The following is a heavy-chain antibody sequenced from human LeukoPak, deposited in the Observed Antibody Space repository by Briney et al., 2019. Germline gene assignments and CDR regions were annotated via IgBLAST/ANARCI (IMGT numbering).Heavy chain of an antibody. Sequence: PGRSLRLSCAASGFTFSSYGMHWVRQAPGKGLEWVAVIWYDGSNKYYADSVKGRFTISRDNSKNTPYLQMNSLRAEDTAVYYCARLSSSSVLDYWGQGTLVTVSS. V-gene: IGHV3-33*01. CDR2: IWYDGSNK. D-gene: IGHD6-13*01. CDR3: ARLSSSSVLDY. CDR1: GFTFSSYG. J-gene: IGHJ4*02.